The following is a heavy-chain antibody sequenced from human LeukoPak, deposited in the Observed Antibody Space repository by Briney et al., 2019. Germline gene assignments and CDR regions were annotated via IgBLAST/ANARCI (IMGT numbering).Heavy chain of an antibody. CDR2: INPNSGGT. J-gene: IGHJ4*02. V-gene: IGHV1-2*02. D-gene: IGHD4-17*01. CDR1: GYTFTGYY. Sequence: ASVKVSCKASGYTFTGYYMHWVRQAPGQGLEWIGWINPNSGGTNYAQKFQGRVTMTRDTSISTAYMELSRLRSDDTAVYYCARGTMTTAYYFDYWGQGTLVTVSS. CDR3: ARGTMTTAYYFDY.